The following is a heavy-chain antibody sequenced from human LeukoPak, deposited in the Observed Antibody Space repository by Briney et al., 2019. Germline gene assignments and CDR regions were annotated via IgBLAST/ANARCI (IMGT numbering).Heavy chain of an antibody. CDR2: ISYDGSNK. Sequence: GGSLRLSCAASGFTFSSYGMHWVRQAPGKGLEWVAVISYDGSNKYYADSVKGRFTISRDNSKNTLYLQMNSLRAEDTAVYYCARDTYSSSWSFGYYFDYWGQGTLVTVSS. D-gene: IGHD6-13*01. V-gene: IGHV3-30*03. J-gene: IGHJ4*02. CDR1: GFTFSSYG. CDR3: ARDTYSSSWSFGYYFDY.